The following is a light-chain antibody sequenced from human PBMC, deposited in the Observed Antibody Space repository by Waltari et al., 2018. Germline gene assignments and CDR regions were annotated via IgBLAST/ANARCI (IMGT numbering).Light chain of an antibody. J-gene: IGLJ1*01. Sequence: QSALTQPASVSGSPGQSITISCTGTSSDVGNYDYVSWYQQYSGKAPKLRIYDVRHRPSGVFDRFSGSKSGNTASLTISGLQAEDEADYYCSSYTSSDTYVFGTGTKVTVL. CDR3: SSYTSSDTYV. V-gene: IGLV2-14*01. CDR2: DVR. CDR1: SSDVGNYDY.